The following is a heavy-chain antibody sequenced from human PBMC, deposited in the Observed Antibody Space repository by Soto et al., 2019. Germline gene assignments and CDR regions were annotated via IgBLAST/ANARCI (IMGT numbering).Heavy chain of an antibody. D-gene: IGHD6-19*01. CDR1: GFTFSSYW. V-gene: IGHV3-74*01. CDR3: ARDTSSGWTYFDY. J-gene: IGHJ4*02. CDR2: INSDGSST. Sequence: GGSPRLSCAASGFTFSSYWMHWVRQAPGKGLVWVSRINSDGSSTSYADSVKGRFTISRDNAKNTLYLQMNSLRAEDTAVYYCARDTSSGWTYFDYWGQGTLVTVSS.